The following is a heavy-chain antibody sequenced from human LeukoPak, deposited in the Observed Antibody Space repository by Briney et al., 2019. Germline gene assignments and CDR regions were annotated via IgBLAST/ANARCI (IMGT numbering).Heavy chain of an antibody. J-gene: IGHJ4*02. CDR1: GFTFDDYA. CDR3: AKDISPAIVVVTATEN. D-gene: IGHD2-21*02. Sequence: PGGSLRLSCAASGFTFDDYAMHWVRQALGKGLEWVSLISGDGGSTYYADSVKGRFTISRDNSKNSLYLQMNSLRTEDTALYYCAKDISPAIVVVTATENWGQGTLVTVSS. CDR2: ISGDGGST. V-gene: IGHV3-43*02.